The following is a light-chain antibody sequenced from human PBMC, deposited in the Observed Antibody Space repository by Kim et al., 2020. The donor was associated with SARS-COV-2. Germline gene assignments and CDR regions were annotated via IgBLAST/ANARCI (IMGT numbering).Light chain of an antibody. CDR1: INDIGTYDF. V-gene: IGLV2-8*01. CDR2: DVT. CDR3: SSYAGFNNGV. J-gene: IGLJ3*02. Sequence: GQSVPISCTGDINDIGTYDFVSWYQQHPGRAPKLIIYDVTKRPSGVPDRFSGSKSANTASLTVSGLQAEDEANYYCSSYAGFNNGVFGGGTQLTVL.